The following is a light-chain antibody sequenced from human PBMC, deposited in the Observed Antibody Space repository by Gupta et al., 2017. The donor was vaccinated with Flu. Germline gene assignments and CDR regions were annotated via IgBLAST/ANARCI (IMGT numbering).Light chain of an antibody. CDR2: GNS. CDR3: QSYDSSLSGSVV. V-gene: IGLV1-40*01. J-gene: IGLJ2*01. Sequence: QSVLTQPPSVSGAPGQMVTISCTGSSSNIGAGYDVHWYQQLPGTAPKLLSYGNSNRPSGVPDRFSGSKSGTSASLAITGLQAEDEADYYGQSYDSSLSGSVVFGGGTKLTVL. CDR1: SSNIGAGYD.